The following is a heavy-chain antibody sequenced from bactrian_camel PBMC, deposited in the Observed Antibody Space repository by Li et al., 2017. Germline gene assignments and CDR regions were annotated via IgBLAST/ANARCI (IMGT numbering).Heavy chain of an antibody. CDR2: TRNGGSRT. CDR1: GIHLSSAFC. V-gene: IGHV3S31*01. D-gene: IGHD6*01. CDR3: AVRWFPIRSCTYNFGRYETNG. J-gene: IGHJ4*01. Sequence: VQLVESGGGLVQPGGSLRLSCAGTGIHLSSAFCVGWFRQVPGKEREGVATTRNGGSRTYYADSVKGRFTISRDNAKNTLYQQMNNLKPEDTAMYYCAVRWFPIRSCTYNFGRYETNGWGQGTQVTVS.